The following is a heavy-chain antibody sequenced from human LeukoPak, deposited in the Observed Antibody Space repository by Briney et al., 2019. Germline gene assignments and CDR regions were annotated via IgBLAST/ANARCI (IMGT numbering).Heavy chain of an antibody. J-gene: IGHJ6*03. CDR2: ISSSSSSYI. D-gene: IGHD5-18*01. V-gene: IGHV3-21*01. CDR3: ARESTAMGPYYYYYYMDV. Sequence: GGSLRLSCAASGFTFSSYSMNWVRQAPGKGLEWVSSISSSSSSYIYYADSVKGRFTISRDNAKNSLYLQMNSLRAEDTAVYYCARESTAMGPYYYYYYMDVWGKGTTVTVSS. CDR1: GFTFSSYS.